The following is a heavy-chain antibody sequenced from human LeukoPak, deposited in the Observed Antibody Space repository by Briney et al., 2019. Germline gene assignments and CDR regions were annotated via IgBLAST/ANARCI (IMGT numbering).Heavy chain of an antibody. J-gene: IGHJ4*02. V-gene: IGHV4-30-4*01. D-gene: IGHD3-22*01. CDR2: IYYSGST. CDR1: GGSISSGDDY. CDR3: ARVGGYYDSSGPDY. Sequence: SQTLSLTCTVSGGSISSGDDYWRWIRQPPGKGLEWIGYIYYSGSTYSNPSLKSRVTISVATSKNQFSLKLSSVTAADTAVYYCARVGGYYDSSGPDYWSQGTLVTVSS.